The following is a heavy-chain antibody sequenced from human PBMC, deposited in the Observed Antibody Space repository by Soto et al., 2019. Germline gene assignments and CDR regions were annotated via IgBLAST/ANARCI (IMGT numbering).Heavy chain of an antibody. Sequence: SVKVSCKASGGTFSTSPISWVRQAPGQGLEWMGGIIPIFGTPNYAQRLQGRLTITADESTTTAYLEVSSLRSEDTAVYYCASGEFLTTNYYCYRMSVWGQGTTVTVSS. CDR1: GGTFSTSP. J-gene: IGHJ6*02. CDR2: IIPIFGTP. D-gene: IGHD3-10*01. V-gene: IGHV1-69*13. CDR3: ASGEFLTTNYYCYRMSV.